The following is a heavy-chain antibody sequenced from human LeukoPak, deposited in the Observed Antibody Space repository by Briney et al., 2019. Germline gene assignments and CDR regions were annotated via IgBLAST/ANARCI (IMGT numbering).Heavy chain of an antibody. D-gene: IGHD6-13*01. Sequence: PSETLSLTCAVYGGSFSGYYWSWIRQPPGKGLEWIGEINRSGSTNYNPSLKSRVTISVDTSKNQFSLKLSSVTAADTAVYYCARLYSSSWDYYYYMDVWGKGTTVTVSS. CDR1: GGSFSGYY. CDR2: INRSGST. CDR3: ARLYSSSWDYYYYMDV. V-gene: IGHV4-34*01. J-gene: IGHJ6*03.